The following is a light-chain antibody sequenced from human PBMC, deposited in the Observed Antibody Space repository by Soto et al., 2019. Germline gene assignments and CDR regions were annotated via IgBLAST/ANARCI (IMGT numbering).Light chain of an antibody. CDR3: HQYDKSPQT. Sequence: IQMTQSPSSLSASVGDRVTLTCQASHDIRDHLHWYQQKPGKHPKLLIYDASNLQTGVPSRFSGSGSGTDFTFTISSLKPEDIAKYFGHQYDKSPQTFGPGTKVDIK. CDR1: HDIRDH. CDR2: DAS. V-gene: IGKV1-33*01. J-gene: IGKJ3*01.